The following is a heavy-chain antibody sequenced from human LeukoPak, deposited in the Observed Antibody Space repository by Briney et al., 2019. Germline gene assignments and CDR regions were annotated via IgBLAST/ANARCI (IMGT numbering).Heavy chain of an antibody. CDR2: ISAYNGNT. D-gene: IGHD6-6*01. J-gene: IGHJ6*03. CDR1: GYTFTTYG. Sequence: ASVKVSCKASGYTFTTYGISWVRQAPGQGLEWMGWISAYNGNTNYAQKLQGRVTMTTDTSTSTAYVDLRSLRSDDTAVYYCARSIAAQYYYYFMDVWGKGTTVTVSS. V-gene: IGHV1-18*01. CDR3: ARSIAAQYYYYFMDV.